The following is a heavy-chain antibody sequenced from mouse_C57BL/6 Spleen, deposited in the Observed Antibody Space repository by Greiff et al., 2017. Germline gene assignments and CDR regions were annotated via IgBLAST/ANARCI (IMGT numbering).Heavy chain of an antibody. V-gene: IGHV1-55*01. CDR2: IYPGSDST. Sequence: QVQLQQPGAELVKPGASVKMSCKASGYTFTSYWITWVKQRPGKGLEWIGDIYPGSDSTKYNEKFKSKATLTVDTSSSTAYMQLSSLTSEDSAVYYCARSGSSGYDYFDYWGQGTTLTVSS. D-gene: IGHD3-2*02. CDR1: GYTFTSYW. CDR3: ARSGSSGYDYFDY. J-gene: IGHJ2*01.